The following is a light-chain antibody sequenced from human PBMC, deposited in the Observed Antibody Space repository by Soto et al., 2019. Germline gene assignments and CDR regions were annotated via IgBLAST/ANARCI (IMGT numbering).Light chain of an antibody. Sequence: EIVLTQSPATLSLSPGARATLSCRASQSVSSYLAWYQQKPGQAPRLLIYDASNRATGIPARFSGSGSGTDFTLTISSLEPEDFAVYYCQQRSNWLLTFGGGTKVDIK. CDR3: QQRSNWLLT. CDR1: QSVSSY. J-gene: IGKJ4*01. CDR2: DAS. V-gene: IGKV3-11*01.